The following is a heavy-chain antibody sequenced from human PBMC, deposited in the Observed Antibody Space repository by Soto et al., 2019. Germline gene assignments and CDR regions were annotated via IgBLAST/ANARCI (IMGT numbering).Heavy chain of an antibody. Sequence: GASVKVSCKASGYTFTSYAMHWVRQAPGQRLEWMGWINAGNGNTKYSQKFQGRVTITRDTSASTAYMELSSLRSEDTAVYYCARKGLGATKPFDYWGQGTLVTVSS. CDR1: GYTFTSYA. D-gene: IGHD1-26*01. V-gene: IGHV1-3*01. J-gene: IGHJ4*02. CDR3: ARKGLGATKPFDY. CDR2: INAGNGNT.